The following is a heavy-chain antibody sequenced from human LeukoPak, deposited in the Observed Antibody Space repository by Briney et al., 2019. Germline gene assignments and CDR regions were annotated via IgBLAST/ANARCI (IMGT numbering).Heavy chain of an antibody. Sequence: GGSLRLSCAASGFTFRSHSMNWVRQAPGKGLEWVSSISGSRRHMYYADSVKGRFTISRDNAKNSLYLQMNSLRVEDTAVYYCARGGPRGYSYGAIDYWGQGTLVTVSS. V-gene: IGHV3-21*06. CDR2: ISGSRRHM. CDR1: GFTFRSHS. J-gene: IGHJ4*02. CDR3: ARGGPRGYSYGAIDY. D-gene: IGHD5-18*01.